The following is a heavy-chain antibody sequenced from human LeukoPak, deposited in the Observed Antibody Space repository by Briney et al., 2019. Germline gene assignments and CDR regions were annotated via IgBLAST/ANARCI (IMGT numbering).Heavy chain of an antibody. CDR1: GFTFSSYW. CDR3: ARDDRYSSSWYDGYYYYGMDV. Sequence: GGSLRLSCAASGFTFSSYWMSWVRQASGKGLEWVANIKQDGSEKYYVDSVKGRFTISRDNAKNSLYLQMNSLRAEDTAVYYCARDDRYSSSWYDGYYYYGMDVWGQGTTVTVSS. D-gene: IGHD6-13*01. V-gene: IGHV3-7*01. CDR2: IKQDGSEK. J-gene: IGHJ6*02.